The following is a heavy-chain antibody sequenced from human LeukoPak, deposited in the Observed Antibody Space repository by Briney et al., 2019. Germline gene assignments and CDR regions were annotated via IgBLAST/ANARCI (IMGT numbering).Heavy chain of an antibody. D-gene: IGHD6-13*01. CDR1: GITFSNYW. Sequence: GGSLRLSCAASGITFSNYWIHWVRQAPGKGLVWVSRIKPDGSSTNYADSVKGRFSISRDNAKNTVYLQMNSLRAEDTGIYYCARGTSAGGPISPFDFWGQGTLVTVSS. CDR2: IKPDGSST. J-gene: IGHJ4*02. CDR3: ARGTSAGGPISPFDF. V-gene: IGHV3-74*01.